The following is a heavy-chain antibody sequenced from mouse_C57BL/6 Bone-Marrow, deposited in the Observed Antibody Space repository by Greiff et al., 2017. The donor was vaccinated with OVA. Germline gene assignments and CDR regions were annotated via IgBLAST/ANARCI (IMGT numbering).Heavy chain of an antibody. J-gene: IGHJ2*01. CDR1: GYSITSGYY. Sequence: EVQLQQSGPGLVKPSQSLSLTCSVTGYSITSGYYWNWIRQFPGNKLEWMGYISYDGSNNYNPSLKNRISITRDTSKNQFFLKLNSVTTEDTATYYCARDGYYYGSSYGDFDYWGQGTTLTVSS. V-gene: IGHV3-6*01. CDR2: ISYDGSN. CDR3: ARDGYYYGSSYGDFDY. D-gene: IGHD1-1*01.